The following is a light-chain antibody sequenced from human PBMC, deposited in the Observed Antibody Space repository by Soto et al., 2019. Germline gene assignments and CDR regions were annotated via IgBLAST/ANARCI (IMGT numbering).Light chain of an antibody. CDR3: QQYNDWPTIS. Sequence: EVVMTQSPATLSVPPGDRATFSCRASESVRSGLAWYQQKPGQAPRLLIYGGSIRAADVPDRFSGSGSGTEFTLTISTLQSEDFAVYYCQQYNDWPTISFGQGTRLEAK. J-gene: IGKJ5*01. CDR1: ESVRSG. V-gene: IGKV3-15*01. CDR2: GGS.